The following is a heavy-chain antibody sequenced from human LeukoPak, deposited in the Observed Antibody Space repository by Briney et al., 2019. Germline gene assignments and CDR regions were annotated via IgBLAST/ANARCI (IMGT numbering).Heavy chain of an antibody. D-gene: IGHD1-26*01. CDR3: VRAVVGASNWFDP. CDR1: GYTFTDYF. J-gene: IGHJ5*02. CDR2: INPNSGGT. Sequence: ASVKVSCKASGYTFTDYFMHWIRQAPGQGLEWMGWINPNSGGTNYAQRFQGRVTMTRDTSISTAYMELSRLRSDDTAVYYCVRAVVGASNWFDPWGQGTLVTVSS. V-gene: IGHV1-2*02.